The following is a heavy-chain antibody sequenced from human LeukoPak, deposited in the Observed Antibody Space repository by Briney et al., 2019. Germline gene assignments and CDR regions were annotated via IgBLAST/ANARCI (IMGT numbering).Heavy chain of an antibody. CDR2: ISSSGSTI. J-gene: IGHJ6*03. V-gene: IGHV3-48*03. CDR3: ARSAYCSGGSCYNYYYYYMDV. Sequence: PGGSLRLSCAASGFTFSSYEMTWVRQAPGKGLEWVSYISSSGSTIYYADSVKGRFTISRDNAKNSLYLQMNSLRVEDTAVYYCARSAYCSGGSCYNYYYYYMDVWGKGTTVTISS. D-gene: IGHD2-15*01. CDR1: GFTFSSYE.